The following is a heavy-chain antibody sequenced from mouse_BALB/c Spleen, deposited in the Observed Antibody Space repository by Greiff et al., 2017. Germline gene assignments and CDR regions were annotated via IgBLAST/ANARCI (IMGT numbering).Heavy chain of an antibody. CDR3: ARGHYGSGGFAY. Sequence: QVHVKQSGAELVRPGTSVKMSCKAAGYTFTNYWIGWVKQRPGHGLEWIGDIYPGGGYTNYNEKFKGKATLTADTSSSTAYMQLSSLTSEDSAIYYCARGHYGSGGFAYWGQGTLVTVSA. V-gene: IGHV1-63*02. CDR2: IYPGGGYT. D-gene: IGHD1-1*01. CDR1: GYTFTNYW. J-gene: IGHJ3*01.